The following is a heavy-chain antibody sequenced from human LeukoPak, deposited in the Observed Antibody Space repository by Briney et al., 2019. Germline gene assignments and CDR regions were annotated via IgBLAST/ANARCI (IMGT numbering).Heavy chain of an antibody. J-gene: IGHJ4*02. CDR3: ARGPLVQSGQDY. D-gene: IGHD3-3*01. CDR2: INPNSGGA. Sequence: ASVKVSCKASGYTFTGYCMHWVRQAPGQGLEWMGWINPNSGGANYAQKFQGRVTMTRDTSISTAYMELSRLRSDDTAVYYCARGPLVQSGQDYWGQGTLVTVSS. CDR1: GYTFTGYC. V-gene: IGHV1-2*02.